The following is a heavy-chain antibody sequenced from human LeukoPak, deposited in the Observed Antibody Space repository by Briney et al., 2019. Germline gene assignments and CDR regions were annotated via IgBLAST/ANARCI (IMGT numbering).Heavy chain of an antibody. CDR3: TFKRYSSSWFRDY. CDR1: GFSFSDYF. Sequence: PGGSLRLSCVASGFSFSDYFMTWIRQAPGKGLEWLSYISSSGRTIYYTDSVKGRFTISRDDAKNSLYLQMNSLRAEDTAVYYCTFKRYSSSWFRDYWGQGTLVTVSS. J-gene: IGHJ4*02. V-gene: IGHV3-11*01. D-gene: IGHD6-13*01. CDR2: ISSSGRTI.